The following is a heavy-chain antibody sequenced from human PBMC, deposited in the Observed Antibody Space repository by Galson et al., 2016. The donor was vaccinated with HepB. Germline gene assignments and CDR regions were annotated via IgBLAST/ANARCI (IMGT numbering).Heavy chain of an antibody. CDR3: AADYGGYSFDI. V-gene: IGHV3-33*01. D-gene: IGHD4-17*01. J-gene: IGHJ3*02. Sequence: SLRLSCAASGFSFIYYGMHWVRQAPGKGLEWVAFIWFDGSNKFSVDSVKGRFSISRDNSKNTLYLQMNSLRVEDTAVYYCAADYGGYSFDIWGQGTLVTV. CDR2: IWFDGSNK. CDR1: GFSFIYYG.